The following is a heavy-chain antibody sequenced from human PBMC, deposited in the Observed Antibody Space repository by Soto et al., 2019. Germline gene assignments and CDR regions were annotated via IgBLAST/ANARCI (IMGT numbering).Heavy chain of an antibody. CDR2: IKQDGSEK. CDR3: ARIVGATGFYYYYGMDV. D-gene: IGHD1-26*01. Sequence: ESGGGLVQPGGSLRLSCAASGFTFSRYWMSWVRQAPEKGLEWVANIKQDGSEKYYVDSVKGRFTISRDNAKNSVYLQMNSLRAEDTAVYYCARIVGATGFYYYYGMDVWGQGTTVTVSS. J-gene: IGHJ6*02. CDR1: GFTFSRYW. V-gene: IGHV3-7*05.